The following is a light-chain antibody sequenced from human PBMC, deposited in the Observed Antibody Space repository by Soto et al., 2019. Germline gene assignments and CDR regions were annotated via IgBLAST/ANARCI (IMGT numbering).Light chain of an antibody. J-gene: IGKJ4*01. CDR3: QQYDNLPLT. CDR1: QDISNY. V-gene: IGKV1-33*01. CDR2: DAS. Sequence: IHITQSPSSLSASLVNGVTITFRASQDISNYLNWYQEKPGKAPKLLIYDASNLETGVPSRFSGSGSGTDFTFTISSLQPEDIATYYCQQYDNLPLTVGGGTKVDIK.